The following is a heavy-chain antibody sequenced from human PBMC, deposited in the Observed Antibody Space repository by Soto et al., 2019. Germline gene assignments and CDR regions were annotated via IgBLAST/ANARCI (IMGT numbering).Heavy chain of an antibody. J-gene: IGHJ4*02. CDR3: AKDYIVVVPAALSFTFDY. Sequence: GGSLRLSCAASGFTFSSYAMSWVRQAPGKGLEWVSAISGSGGSTYYADSVKGRFTISRDNSKNTLYLQMNSLRAEDTAVYYCAKDYIVVVPAALSFTFDYWGQGTLVTVSS. CDR1: GFTFSSYA. D-gene: IGHD2-2*01. V-gene: IGHV3-23*01. CDR2: ISGSGGST.